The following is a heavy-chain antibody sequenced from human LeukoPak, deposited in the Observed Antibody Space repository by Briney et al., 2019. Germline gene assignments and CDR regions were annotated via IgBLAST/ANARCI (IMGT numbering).Heavy chain of an antibody. V-gene: IGHV4-4*02. Sequence: SGTLSLTCGVSGDSISSGNYWNWVRQPPGKGLEWIGDIYQSGITNYNPSLKSRVTMSVDKSKNEFSLKLDSVTAADTAVYYCARDPRPRGGWFYFDYWGQRILVTVSS. J-gene: IGHJ4*02. CDR2: IYQSGIT. CDR3: ARDPRPRGGWFYFDY. CDR1: GDSISSGNY. D-gene: IGHD6-19*01.